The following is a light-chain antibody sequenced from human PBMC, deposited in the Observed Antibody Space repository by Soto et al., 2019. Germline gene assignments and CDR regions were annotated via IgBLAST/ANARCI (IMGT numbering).Light chain of an antibody. V-gene: IGKV1-8*01. CDR3: QQYYSYPLT. CDR1: QGISSY. CDR2: AAS. J-gene: IGKJ4*01. Sequence: IRMTHSPSSLSASTGDRVTITCQASQGISSYLAWYQQKPGKAPKLLIYAASTLQSGVPSRFSGSGSGTDFTLTISCLQSKDFATYYCQQYYSYPLTFGGGTKVDIK.